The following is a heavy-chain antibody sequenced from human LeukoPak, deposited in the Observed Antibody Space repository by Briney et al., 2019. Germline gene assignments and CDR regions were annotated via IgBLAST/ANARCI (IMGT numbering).Heavy chain of an antibody. CDR1: GFTFDDYA. D-gene: IGHD6-19*01. Sequence: GGSLRLSCAASGFTFDDYAMHWVRQAPGKGLEWVSGISWNSGSIGYADSVKGRFTISRDNAKNSLYLQMNSLRAEDTALYYCAKDKTYSSGWEDYWGQGTLVTVSS. CDR2: ISWNSGSI. CDR3: AKDKTYSSGWEDY. V-gene: IGHV3-9*01. J-gene: IGHJ4*02.